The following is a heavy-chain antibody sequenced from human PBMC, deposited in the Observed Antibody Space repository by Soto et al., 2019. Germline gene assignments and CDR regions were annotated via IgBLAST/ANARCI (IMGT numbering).Heavy chain of an antibody. D-gene: IGHD3-3*01. J-gene: IGHJ4*02. CDR3: ARPGVYDFWSGYL. CDR2: ISSSSYI. CDR1: GFTVSSYS. Sequence: PGGSLRPSCAASGFTVSSYSMNWVRQAPGKGLEWVSSISSSSYIYYADSVKGRFTISRDNAKNSLYLQMNSLRAEDTAVSYCARPGVYDFWSGYLWGQGTQVTVSS. V-gene: IGHV3-21*01.